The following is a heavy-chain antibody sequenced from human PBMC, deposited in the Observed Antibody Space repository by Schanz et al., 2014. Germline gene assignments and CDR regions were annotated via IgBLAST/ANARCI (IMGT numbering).Heavy chain of an antibody. Sequence: EVQLLESGGGLVQPGGSLRLSCAASGFTFSSHWMHWVRQDPGKGLVWVARINSVGSNTDYADSVKGRFTISRDNAKNTLYLQMNSLRAGDAAVYYCARGLIAAAGGSFDYWGQGTLVAASS. D-gene: IGHD6-13*01. J-gene: IGHJ4*02. V-gene: IGHV3-74*02. CDR2: INSVGSNT. CDR3: ARGLIAAAGGSFDY. CDR1: GFTFSSHW.